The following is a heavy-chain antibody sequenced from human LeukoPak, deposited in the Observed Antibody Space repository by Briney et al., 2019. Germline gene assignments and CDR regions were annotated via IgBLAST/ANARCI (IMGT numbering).Heavy chain of an antibody. CDR2: IHYGGRN. CDR3: ARRGYCSSTSCYEYWFDP. V-gene: IGHV4-39*01. D-gene: IGHD2-2*01. Sequence: SETLSLTCTVSGGSISSSSYYWGWIRQPPGKGLEWLGFIHYGGRNYNTPSLKSRLTISVDTSKNQFALKLSSVTATDTAVYYCARRGYCSSTSCYEYWFDPWGQGTLVTVSS. CDR1: GGSISSSSYY. J-gene: IGHJ5*02.